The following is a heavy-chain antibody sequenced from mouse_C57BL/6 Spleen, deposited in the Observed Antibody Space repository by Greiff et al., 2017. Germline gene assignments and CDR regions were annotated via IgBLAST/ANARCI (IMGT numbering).Heavy chain of an antibody. CDR1: GYTFTSYW. V-gene: IGHV1-59*01. CDR2: IDPSDSYT. D-gene: IGHD2-2*01. CDR3: ARRVMRALDY. Sequence: QVQLQQPGAELVRPGTSVKLSCKASGYTFTSYWMHWVKQRPGQGLEWIGVIDPSDSYTNYNQKFKGKATLTVDTSSSTAYMQLSSLTSEDSAVYYCARRVMRALDYWGQGTTLTVSS. J-gene: IGHJ2*01.